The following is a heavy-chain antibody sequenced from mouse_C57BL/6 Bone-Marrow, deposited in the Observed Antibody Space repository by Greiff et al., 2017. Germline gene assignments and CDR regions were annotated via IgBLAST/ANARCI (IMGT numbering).Heavy chain of an antibody. J-gene: IGHJ4*01. V-gene: IGHV1-50*01. CDR2: IDPSDSYT. D-gene: IGHD3-2*02. CDR3: ARDSSGSYAMDY. CDR1: GYTFTSYW. Sequence: QVQLQQPGAELVKPGASVKLSCKASGYTFTSYWMQWVKQRPGKGLEWIGEIDPSDSYTNYNQKFKGKATLTVDTSSSTAYMQLSSLTSEDAAVYYCARDSSGSYAMDYWGQGTSVTVSS.